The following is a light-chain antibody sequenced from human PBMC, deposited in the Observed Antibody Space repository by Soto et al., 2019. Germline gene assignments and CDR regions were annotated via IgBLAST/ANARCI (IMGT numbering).Light chain of an antibody. J-gene: IGLJ3*02. CDR3: SSYTDSSTL. CDR1: SSDIGGYNF. V-gene: IGLV2-14*03. Sequence: QSVLTQAASVSGSPGQSITISCTGTSSDIGGYNFVSWYQQHPGKAPKLIIYEVSNRPSGVSNRFSGSKSGNTASLTISGLQAEDEADYYCSSYTDSSTLFGGGTKLTVL. CDR2: EVS.